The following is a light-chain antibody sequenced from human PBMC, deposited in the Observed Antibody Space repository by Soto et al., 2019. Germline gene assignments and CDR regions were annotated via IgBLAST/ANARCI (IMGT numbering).Light chain of an antibody. J-gene: IGKJ5*01. V-gene: IGKV3-20*01. CDR1: QSVSSNY. CDR3: QQYGSSPIT. CDR2: RAS. Sequence: EIVLTQSPGTLSLSPGERATLSCRASQSVSSNYLAWYQQKPGQAPKVLIYRASSRATGIPDRFSGSGSGTDFTLTISRLEPEDFAVYYCQQYGSSPITFGQGTRLEIK.